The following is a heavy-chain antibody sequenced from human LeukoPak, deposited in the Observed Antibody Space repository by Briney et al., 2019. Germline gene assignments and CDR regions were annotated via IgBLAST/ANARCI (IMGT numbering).Heavy chain of an antibody. CDR2: INNVGSHI. CDR3: ARDPTQYLRYGYFDY. Sequence: PGGSLRLSCAASGFTFSSSAMNWVRQAPGKGLEWVSSINNVGSHIYYAGSVRGRLTISRDNAKNLLYLQMDSLRAEDTAVYYCARDPTQYLRYGYFDYWGQGTLVTVSS. V-gene: IGHV3-21*01. CDR1: GFTFSSSA. J-gene: IGHJ4*02. D-gene: IGHD4-11*01.